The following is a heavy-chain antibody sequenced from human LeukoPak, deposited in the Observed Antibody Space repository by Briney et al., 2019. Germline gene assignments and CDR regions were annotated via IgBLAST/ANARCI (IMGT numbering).Heavy chain of an antibody. V-gene: IGHV3-30*02. CDR3: AGPILAHYYMDV. Sequence: GGSLRLSCAASGFTFSSYGMHWVRQAPGKGLEWVAFIRYDGSNKYYADSVKGRFTISRDNSKNTLYLQMNSLRAEDTAVYYCAGPILAHYYMDVWGKGTTATISS. J-gene: IGHJ6*03. CDR2: IRYDGSNK. CDR1: GFTFSSYG.